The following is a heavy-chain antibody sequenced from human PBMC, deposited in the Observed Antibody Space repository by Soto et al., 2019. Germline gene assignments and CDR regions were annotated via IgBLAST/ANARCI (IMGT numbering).Heavy chain of an antibody. CDR3: AREGAGIVDYGNYSYYGMDV. Sequence: SVKVSCKASGGTFSSYAISWVRQAPGQGLEWMGGIIPIFGTANYAQKFQGRVTITADKSTSTAYMELSSLRSEDTAVYYCAREGAGIVDYGNYSYYGMDVWGQATTVTVSS. J-gene: IGHJ6*02. V-gene: IGHV1-69*06. D-gene: IGHD4-17*01. CDR2: IIPIFGTA. CDR1: GGTFSSYA.